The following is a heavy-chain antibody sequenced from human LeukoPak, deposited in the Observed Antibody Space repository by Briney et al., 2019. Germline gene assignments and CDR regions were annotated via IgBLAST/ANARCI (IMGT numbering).Heavy chain of an antibody. CDR2: IAHDGNSA. V-gene: IGHV3-30*04. CDR1: GFTFSSYA. CDR3: AKDRITMVRGGPYFDY. J-gene: IGHJ4*02. D-gene: IGHD3-10*01. Sequence: GGSLRLSCEASGFTFSSYAMHWVRQAPGKGLEWMAIIAHDGNSAVYADSVKGRLTLSRDNSKNTLYLQMNSLRAEDTAVYYCAKDRITMVRGGPYFDYWGQGTLVTVSS.